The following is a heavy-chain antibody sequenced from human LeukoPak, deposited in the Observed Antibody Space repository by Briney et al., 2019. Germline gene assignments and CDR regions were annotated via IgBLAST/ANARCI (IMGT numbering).Heavy chain of an antibody. CDR2: ISYDGRDK. J-gene: IGHJ6*02. D-gene: IGHD2-15*01. Sequence: PGGSLRLSCAVSGFTFSTYAMHWVRRAPGQGLEWMAFISYDGRDKYYADSVKGRFTISRDNSKNTLYLQMNSLRVEDTAVYYCVNVVAATDYYYYGMDVWGQGTTVTVSS. CDR1: GFTFSTYA. CDR3: VNVVAATDYYYYGMDV. V-gene: IGHV3-30*18.